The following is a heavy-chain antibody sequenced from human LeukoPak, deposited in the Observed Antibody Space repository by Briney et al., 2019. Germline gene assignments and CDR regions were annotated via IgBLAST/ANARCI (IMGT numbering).Heavy chain of an antibody. V-gene: IGHV3-21*06. J-gene: IGHJ4*02. CDR3: ARVVNGYVDY. Sequence: GRSLRLSCAASGFTFSNYAMSWARQAPGKGLKWVSFISASSNYIHYADSVKGRFTISRDNAQNSLYLQMNSLRAEDTAVYFCARVVNGYVDYWGQGTLVTVSS. D-gene: IGHD2-8*01. CDR1: GFTFSNYA. CDR2: ISASSNYI.